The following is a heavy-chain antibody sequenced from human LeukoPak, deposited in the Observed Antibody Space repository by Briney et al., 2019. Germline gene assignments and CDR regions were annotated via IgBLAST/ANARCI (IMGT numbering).Heavy chain of an antibody. CDR1: GGSISSGGYS. CDR3: ARRTLGLDAFDI. Sequence: SQTLSLTCAVSGGSISSGGYSWSWIRQPPGKGLEWIGYIYHSGSTYYNPSLKSRVTISVDRSKNQFSLKLSSVTAADTAVYYCARRTLGLDAFDIWGQGTMVTVSS. CDR2: IYHSGST. V-gene: IGHV4-30-2*01. J-gene: IGHJ3*02. D-gene: IGHD7-27*01.